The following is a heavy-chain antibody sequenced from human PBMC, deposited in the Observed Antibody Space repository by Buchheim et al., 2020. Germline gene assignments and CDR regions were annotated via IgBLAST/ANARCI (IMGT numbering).Heavy chain of an antibody. J-gene: IGHJ4*02. Sequence: EVQLLDSGGGLVQTGGSLRPSCAASGFTFSSYAMRWVRQAPGKGLEWVSAISGSGAHTYYADSVKGRFTISRDNSKNTLFLQMNSLRAEDTAVYYCAKGSAYGGREGYFDYWGQGTL. V-gene: IGHV3-23*01. CDR3: AKGSAYGGREGYFDY. D-gene: IGHD4-23*01. CDR2: ISGSGAHT. CDR1: GFTFSSYA.